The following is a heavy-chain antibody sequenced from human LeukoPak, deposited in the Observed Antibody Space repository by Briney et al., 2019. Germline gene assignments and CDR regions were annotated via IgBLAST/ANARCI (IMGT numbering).Heavy chain of an antibody. Sequence: SETLSLTCSVSGDSVSRSDSYWDWIRQPPGKGLEWIGTTYYSGRTYYSPSLKSRVTMSVDPSNNQFSLNLRSVTAADTALHYCARRRYYDGSGYLEWGQGTLLSVSS. CDR3: ARRRYYDGSGYLE. CDR2: TYYSGRT. J-gene: IGHJ1*01. V-gene: IGHV4-39*01. D-gene: IGHD3-22*01. CDR1: GDSVSRSDSY.